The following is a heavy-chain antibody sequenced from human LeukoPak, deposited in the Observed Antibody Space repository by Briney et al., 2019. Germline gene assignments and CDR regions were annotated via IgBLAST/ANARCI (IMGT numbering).Heavy chain of an antibody. CDR1: RFPFSIYE. Sequence: GGSLRLSCVVSRFPFSIYEMNWVRQAPGKGLEWVSNIHSSGTVKYYSDSVKGRFSISRDNSKNTLYLQMHSLRAEDTAVYFCAKDHPTGSDHPTIFDSWGQGTLVTVSS. CDR2: IHSSGTVK. CDR3: AKDHPTGSDHPTIFDS. D-gene: IGHD1-26*01. J-gene: IGHJ4*02. V-gene: IGHV3-48*03.